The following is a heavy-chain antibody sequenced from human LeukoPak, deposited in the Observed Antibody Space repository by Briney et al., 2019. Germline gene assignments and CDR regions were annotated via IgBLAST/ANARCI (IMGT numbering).Heavy chain of an antibody. Sequence: SETLSLTCAVYGGSFSGYYWSWIRQPPGKGLEWIGEINHSGSTNYNPSLKSRVTISVDTSKNQFSLKLRSVTAADTAVYYCASLGYCSSTSCRNNWFDPWGQGTLVTVSS. V-gene: IGHV4-34*01. D-gene: IGHD2-2*01. CDR1: GGSFSGYY. CDR2: INHSGST. CDR3: ASLGYCSSTSCRNNWFDP. J-gene: IGHJ5*02.